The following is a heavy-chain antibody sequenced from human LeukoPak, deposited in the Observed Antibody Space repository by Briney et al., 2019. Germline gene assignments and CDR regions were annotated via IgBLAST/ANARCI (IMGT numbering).Heavy chain of an antibody. V-gene: IGHV3-20*04. CDR2: INWNGGST. CDR1: GFTFDDYG. CDR3: ARATTTYYFDY. Sequence: GGSLRLSCAASGFTFDDYGMSWVRQAPGKGLEWVSGINWNGGSTGYADSVKGRFTISRDNAKNSLYLQMDSLRAEDTALYYCARATTTYYFDYWGQGTLVTVSS. J-gene: IGHJ4*02. D-gene: IGHD5-12*01.